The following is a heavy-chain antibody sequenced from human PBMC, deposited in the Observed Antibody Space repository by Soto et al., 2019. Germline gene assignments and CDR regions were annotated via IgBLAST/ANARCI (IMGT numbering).Heavy chain of an antibody. J-gene: IGHJ5*02. Sequence: QVQLVQSGAEVKKPGASVNVSCKASGYTFTDYYIHWVRQAPGQGLEWMGWINPNSGGTKYAQKWQGRVTMTRDTSISTAYMELSRLRSDDTAVYYCARSPPGDSKTNWFDPWGQGTLVTVSS. V-gene: IGHV1-2*02. CDR1: GYTFTDYY. CDR3: ARSPPGDSKTNWFDP. CDR2: INPNSGGT. D-gene: IGHD4-4*01.